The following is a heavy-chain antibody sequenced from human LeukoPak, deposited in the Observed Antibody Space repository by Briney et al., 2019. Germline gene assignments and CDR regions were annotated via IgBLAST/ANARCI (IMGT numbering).Heavy chain of an antibody. CDR3: ARDLRYFDWWHDAFDI. CDR2: ISAYNGNT. D-gene: IGHD3-9*01. Sequence: GASVKVSCKASGYTFTSYGISWVRQAPGQGLEWMGWISAYNGNTNYAQKLQGRVTMTTDTSTSTAYMELRSLRSDATAVYYFARDLRYFDWWHDAFDIWGQGTMVTVSS. CDR1: GYTFTSYG. V-gene: IGHV1-18*01. J-gene: IGHJ3*02.